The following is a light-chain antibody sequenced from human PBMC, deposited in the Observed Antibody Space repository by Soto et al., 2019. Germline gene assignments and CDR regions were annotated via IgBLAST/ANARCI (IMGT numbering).Light chain of an antibody. CDR1: SSDVGGYNY. V-gene: IGLV2-14*01. CDR3: NSYTSSGTVVV. J-gene: IGLJ2*01. Sequence: QSALTQPASVSGSPGQSITISCTGTSSDVGGYNYVSWYQQHPGKAPKLMIYDVSNRPSGVSNRFSGSKSGNTASLTISGLQAEYEAYYYCNSYTSSGTVVVFSGGPKLTVL. CDR2: DVS.